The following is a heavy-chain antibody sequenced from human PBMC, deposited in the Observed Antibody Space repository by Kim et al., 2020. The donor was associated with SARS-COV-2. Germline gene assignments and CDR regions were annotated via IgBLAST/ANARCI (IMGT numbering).Heavy chain of an antibody. D-gene: IGHD2-2*01. V-gene: IGHV4-34*12. Sequence: SETLSLTCAVSGGPFSGYYWTWIRQPPGGGLEWIGEAFDSGITKYNPSLKSQLTISEDTSENVFSLKVSTVTAADTVRYYCARHMRRAFDIWGQGTIVTGSS. CDR2: AFDSGIT. CDR1: GGPFSGYY. CDR3: ARHMRRAFDI. J-gene: IGHJ3*02.